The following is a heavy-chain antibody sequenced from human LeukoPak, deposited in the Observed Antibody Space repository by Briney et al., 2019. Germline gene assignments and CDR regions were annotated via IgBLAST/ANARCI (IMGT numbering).Heavy chain of an antibody. V-gene: IGHV4-59*11. Sequence: SETLSLTCAVSDDSFSSQYWTWIRQPPGKGLEWIGYISYIGSTNYNPSLKSRVTISIDTSRNQFSLRLSSVTAADPAVYYCARDLVTVTKGFDIWGQGTMVSVSS. CDR2: ISYIGST. D-gene: IGHD4-17*01. CDR1: DDSFSSQY. J-gene: IGHJ3*02. CDR3: ARDLVTVTKGFDI.